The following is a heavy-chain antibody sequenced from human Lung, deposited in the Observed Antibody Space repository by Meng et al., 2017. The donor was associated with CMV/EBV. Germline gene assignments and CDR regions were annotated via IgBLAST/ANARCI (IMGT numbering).Heavy chain of an antibody. J-gene: IGHJ4*02. CDR1: GFTFKSYR. Sequence: GGSLRLXCSASGFTFKSYRMDWVRQAPGKGLEWVSAISSSSSLFYYIDSVKGRFTISRDNAKNLLYLQMNSLRVEDTAVYYCARDGTFEQKGACDYWGQGTXVTVAS. V-gene: IGHV3-21*01. CDR3: ARDGTFEQKGACDY. D-gene: IGHD1-14*01. CDR2: ISSSSSLF.